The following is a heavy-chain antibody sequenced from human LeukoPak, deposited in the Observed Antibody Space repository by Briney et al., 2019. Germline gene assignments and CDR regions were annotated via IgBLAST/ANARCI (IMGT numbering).Heavy chain of an antibody. CDR1: GLSVSAYY. V-gene: IGHV3-53*01. J-gene: IGHJ4*02. Sequence: QPGGSLRLSCAASGLSVSAYYMSWVRQAPGKGLEWVSVIDSGGSGGSTYYADSVKGRFTISRDNSKNTLFLQMNSLRAEDTAVYYCASDRDSSTWSHYWGQGTLVTVSS. CDR2: IDSGGSGGST. CDR3: ASDRDSSTWSHY. D-gene: IGHD6-13*01.